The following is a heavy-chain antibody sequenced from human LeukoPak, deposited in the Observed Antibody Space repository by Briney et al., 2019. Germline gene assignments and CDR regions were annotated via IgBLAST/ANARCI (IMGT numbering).Heavy chain of an antibody. V-gene: IGHV4-61*02. Sequence: PSETLSLTCTVSGGSISSGSYYWSWFRQPAEKGLEWIGRIYTSGSTYYNPSLKSRVTISVDTSKNQFSLKLTSVTAADTAVYYCARTTEGGYTYGYFYYYYMDVWGKGTTVTISS. CDR1: GGSISSGSYY. J-gene: IGHJ6*03. CDR2: IYTSGST. D-gene: IGHD5-18*01. CDR3: ARTTEGGYTYGYFYYYYMDV.